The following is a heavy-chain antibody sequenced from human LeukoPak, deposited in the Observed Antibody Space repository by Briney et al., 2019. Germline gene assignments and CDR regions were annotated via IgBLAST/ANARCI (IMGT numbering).Heavy chain of an antibody. CDR1: GFTFSSYS. Sequence: GGSLRLSCAASGFTFSSYSMNWVRQAPGKGLEWVSSISSSSSYIYYADSVKGRFTISRDNAKNSLYLQMNSLRAGDTAVYYCARDARIARNDYWGQGTLVTVSS. V-gene: IGHV3-21*01. D-gene: IGHD6-13*01. J-gene: IGHJ4*02. CDR3: ARDARIARNDY. CDR2: ISSSSSYI.